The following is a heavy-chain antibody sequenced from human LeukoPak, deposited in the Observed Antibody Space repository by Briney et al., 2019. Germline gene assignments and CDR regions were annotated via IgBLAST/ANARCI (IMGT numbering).Heavy chain of an antibody. J-gene: IGHJ4*02. CDR2: IFYLGST. D-gene: IGHD6-19*01. CDR1: GGSISSSSYY. CDR3: ARAVTGPYYFDS. Sequence: SETLSLTCTVSGGSISSSSYYWDWIRQPPGKGLEWIGSIFYLGSTYYNPSLKSRVTLSVDTSKNQFSLNLTSVTAADTAVYYCARAVTGPYYFDSWGQGTLVTVSS. V-gene: IGHV4-39*01.